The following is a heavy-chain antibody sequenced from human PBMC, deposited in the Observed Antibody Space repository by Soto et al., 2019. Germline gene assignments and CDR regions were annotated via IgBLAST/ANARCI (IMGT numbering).Heavy chain of an antibody. J-gene: IGHJ4*02. Sequence: GGSLRLSCAASGLTFSSYAMTWVRQAPGKGLEWVSAISDSGGSTYYADSVKGRFTISRDNSKNTLYLQMNSLTAEDTAVYYCAKEPLLSGWYYFDYWGQGTLVTVPS. CDR3: AKEPLLSGWYYFDY. V-gene: IGHV3-23*01. CDR2: ISDSGGST. CDR1: GLTFSSYA. D-gene: IGHD6-19*01.